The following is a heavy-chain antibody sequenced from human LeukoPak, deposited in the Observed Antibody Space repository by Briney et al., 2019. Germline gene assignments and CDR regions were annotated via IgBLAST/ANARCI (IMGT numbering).Heavy chain of an antibody. Sequence: ASVKVSCKASGYTFTGYYMHWVRQAPGQGLEWMGWINPNSGGTNYAQKFQGRVTITRDTSISTAYMELSRLRSDDTAVYYCARATYYYDSSGYYLYWGQGTLVTVSS. CDR3: ARATYYYDSSGYYLY. D-gene: IGHD3-22*01. V-gene: IGHV1-2*02. J-gene: IGHJ4*02. CDR1: GYTFTGYY. CDR2: INPNSGGT.